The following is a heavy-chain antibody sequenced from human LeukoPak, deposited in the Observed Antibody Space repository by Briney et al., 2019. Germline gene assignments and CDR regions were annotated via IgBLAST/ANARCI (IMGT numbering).Heavy chain of an antibody. Sequence: ASVKVSCKASGYTFTSYGISWVRQAPGQGLEWMGWISAYNGNTNYAQKLQGRDTMTTDTSTSTAYMELRSLRSDDTAVYYCARLYYDFWSGYYTSSHDYWGQGTLVTVSS. V-gene: IGHV1-18*01. CDR3: ARLYYDFWSGYYTSSHDY. CDR1: GYTFTSYG. CDR2: ISAYNGNT. J-gene: IGHJ4*02. D-gene: IGHD3-3*01.